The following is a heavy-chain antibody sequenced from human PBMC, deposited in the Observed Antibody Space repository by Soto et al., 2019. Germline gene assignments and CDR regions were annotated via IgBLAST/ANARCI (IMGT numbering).Heavy chain of an antibody. CDR2: MNPNSGNT. D-gene: IGHD3-10*01. V-gene: IGHV1-8*01. CDR1: GYTFPSYD. Sequence: QVQLVQSGAEVKKPGASVKVSCKASGYTFPSYDINWVRQATGQGLEWMGWMNPNSGNTGYAQKFQGRVTMTRNTSIITAYIELSSLRSEDTAVYYCAREHYGNAAWFDPWGQGTLVTVSS. J-gene: IGHJ5*02. CDR3: AREHYGNAAWFDP.